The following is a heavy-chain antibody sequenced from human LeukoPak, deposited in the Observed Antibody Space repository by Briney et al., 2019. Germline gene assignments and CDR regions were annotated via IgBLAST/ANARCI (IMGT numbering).Heavy chain of an antibody. CDR1: GGSFSGYY. V-gene: IGHV4-34*01. D-gene: IGHD2-21*02. CDR2: INHSGST. CDR3: ARGKSAFRRLPNPHNWFDP. J-gene: IGHJ5*02. Sequence: SETLSLTCAVCGGSFSGYYWRGIRQPPGKGLEWIGEINHSGSTNYNPSLKSRVTISVDTSKNQSSLKLSSVTAADTAVYYCARGKSAFRRLPNPHNWFDPWGQGTLVTVSS.